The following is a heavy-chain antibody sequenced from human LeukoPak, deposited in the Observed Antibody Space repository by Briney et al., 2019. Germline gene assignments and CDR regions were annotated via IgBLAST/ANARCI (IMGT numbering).Heavy chain of an antibody. J-gene: IGHJ4*02. CDR2: IIPIFGTA. V-gene: IGHV1-69*13. D-gene: IGHD6-19*01. CDR3: ARESPGSGIAVAGRFDY. Sequence: ASVKVSCKASGGTFSSYAISWVRQAPGQGLEWMGGIIPIFGTANYAQKFQGRVTITADESTSTAYMEPSSLRSEDTAVYYCARESPGSGIAVAGRFDYWGQGTLVTVSS. CDR1: GGTFSSYA.